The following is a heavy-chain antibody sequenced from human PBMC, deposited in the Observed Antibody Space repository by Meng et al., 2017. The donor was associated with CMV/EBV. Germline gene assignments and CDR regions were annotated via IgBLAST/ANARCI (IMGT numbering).Heavy chain of an antibody. CDR3: ARESSYDFSHDY. CDR2: INPSGGST. D-gene: IGHD3-3*01. Sequence: QVQQGQSGAEVKKPGASMKVSCKASGYTFNSYYMHWVRQAPGQGLEWMGIINPSGGSTSYAQKFQGRVTMTRDTSTSTVYMELSSLRSEDTAVYYCARESSYDFSHDYWGQGTLVTVSS. CDR1: GYTFNSYY. V-gene: IGHV1-46*02. J-gene: IGHJ4*02.